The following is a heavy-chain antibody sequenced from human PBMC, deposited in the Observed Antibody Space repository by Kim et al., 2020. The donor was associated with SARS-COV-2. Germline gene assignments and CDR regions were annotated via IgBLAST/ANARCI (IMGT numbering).Heavy chain of an antibody. J-gene: IGHJ5*01. CDR3: GKGWFDF. CDR2: SLSGGTT. CDR1: GITLSSYV. V-gene: IGHV3-23*01. Sequence: GGSLRLSCAVSGITLSSYVMSWARQAPGKGLEWVSSLSGGTTYYADSVKGRFTISRDDSKNTLYLQMNSLRAEDTAVYYCGKGWFDFWGQGTLVTVPS.